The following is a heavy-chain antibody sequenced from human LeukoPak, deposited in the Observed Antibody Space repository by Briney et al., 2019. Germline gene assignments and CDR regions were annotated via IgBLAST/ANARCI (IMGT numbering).Heavy chain of an antibody. V-gene: IGHV3-21*01. D-gene: IGHD3-10*01. CDR1: GFTFSSYS. CDR3: VRDVLYYYGAERLFWFDP. CDR2: ISSSSSYI. Sequence: GGSLRLSCAASGFTFSSYSMNWVRQAPGKGLEWVSSISSSSSYIYYADSVKGRFTISRDNAKNSIYLLMNSLRVEDTAFYYCVRDVLYYYGAERLFWFDPWGQGTLVTVSS. J-gene: IGHJ5*02.